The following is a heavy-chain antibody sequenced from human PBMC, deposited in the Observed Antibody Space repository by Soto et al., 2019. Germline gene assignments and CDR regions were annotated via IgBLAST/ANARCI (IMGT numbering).Heavy chain of an antibody. D-gene: IGHD3-22*01. V-gene: IGHV1-2*02. CDR3: ARALVTMIVLVTQVNPVYYGMDV. CDR2: INPNSGGT. CDR1: GYTFTGYY. Sequence: SLKVSCKASGYTFTGYYMHWVRQAPGQGLEWMGWINPNSGGTNYAQKFQGRVTMTRDTSISTAYMELSRLRSDDTAVYYCARALVTMIVLVTQVNPVYYGMDVWGQGTTVSVSS. J-gene: IGHJ6*02.